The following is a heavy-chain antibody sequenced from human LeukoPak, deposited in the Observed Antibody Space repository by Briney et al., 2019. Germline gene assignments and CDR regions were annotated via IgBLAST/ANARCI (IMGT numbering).Heavy chain of an antibody. D-gene: IGHD6-19*01. V-gene: IGHV3-48*01. J-gene: IGHJ4*02. CDR3: ASFWQWLSK. Sequence: GGSLRLSCAASGFTFSSYEMNWVRQAPGKGLEWVSYISSSSSTIYYADSVKGRFTISRDNAKNSLYLQMNSLRAEDTAVYYCASFWQWLSKWGQGTLVTVSS. CDR1: GFTFSSYE. CDR2: ISSSSSTI.